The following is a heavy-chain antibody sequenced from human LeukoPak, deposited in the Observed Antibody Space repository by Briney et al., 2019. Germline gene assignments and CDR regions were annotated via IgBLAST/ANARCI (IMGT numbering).Heavy chain of an antibody. D-gene: IGHD3-3*01. V-gene: IGHV4-59*01. CDR1: GGSISSYY. CDR3: ARDQSVSGFWSGYLDY. J-gene: IGHJ4*02. CDR2: IYYSGST. Sequence: PSETLSLTCTVSGGSISSYYWSWIRQPPGKGLEWIGYIYYSGSTNYNPSLKSRVTISVDTSKNQFSLKLSSVTAADTAVYYCARDQSVSGFWSGYLDYWGQGTLVTVSS.